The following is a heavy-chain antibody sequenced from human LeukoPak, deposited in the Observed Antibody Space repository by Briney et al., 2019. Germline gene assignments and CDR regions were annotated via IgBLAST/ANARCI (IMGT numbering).Heavy chain of an antibody. D-gene: IGHD6-19*01. V-gene: IGHV3-23*01. CDR3: AKDQDSGIAVAGSGPGY. J-gene: IGHJ4*02. Sequence: GSLRLSCAASGFTFSSYAMSWVRQAPGKGLEWVSAISGSGGSTYYADSVKGRFTISRDNSKNTLYLQMNSLRAEDTAVYYCAKDQDSGIAVAGSGPGYWGQGTLVTVSS. CDR2: ISGSGGST. CDR1: GFTFSSYA.